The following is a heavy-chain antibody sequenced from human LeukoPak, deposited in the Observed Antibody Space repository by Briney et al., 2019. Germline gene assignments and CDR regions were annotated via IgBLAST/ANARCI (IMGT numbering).Heavy chain of an antibody. Sequence: GGSLRLSCAASGFTFSGSALHWVRQASGKGLEWVGRIRSTANGYATAYAASVKGRFTIPRDDSKNTVYLQMDSLKTEDTAVYYCTGNYYGSGSYADFDYWGQGTLVTVSS. V-gene: IGHV3-73*01. D-gene: IGHD3-10*01. J-gene: IGHJ4*02. CDR3: TGNYYGSGSYADFDY. CDR2: IRSTANGYAT. CDR1: GFTFSGSA.